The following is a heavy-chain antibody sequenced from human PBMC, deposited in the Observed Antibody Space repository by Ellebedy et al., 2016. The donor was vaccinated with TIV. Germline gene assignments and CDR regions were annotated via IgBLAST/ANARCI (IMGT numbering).Heavy chain of an antibody. V-gene: IGHV4-59*01. CDR3: ARGHRTDYGDY. J-gene: IGHJ4*02. CDR1: GGSISSYY. Sequence: SETLSLTCTVSGGSISSYYWSWIRQPPGKGLEWIGYIYYSGSTNYNPSLKSRVTISVDTSKNQFSLKLSSVTAADTAVYYCARGHRTDYGDYWGQGTLVTVSS. CDR2: IYYSGST.